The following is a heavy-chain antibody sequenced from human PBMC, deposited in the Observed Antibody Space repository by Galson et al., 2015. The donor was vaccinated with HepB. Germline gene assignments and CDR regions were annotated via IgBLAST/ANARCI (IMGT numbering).Heavy chain of an antibody. J-gene: IGHJ3*02. CDR3: AKDGSRGFTMLGGLHACDM. V-gene: IGHV3-30*18. CDR1: GFAFSSFG. Sequence: SLRLSCAASGFAFSSFGMHWVRQAPGKGLEWVAIISYDGTNNYYAESVKGRSSISRDNSKNTLYLQMNSLRPEDTAVYYCAKDGSRGFTMLGGLHACDMWGQGTMVTGSS. CDR2: ISYDGTNN. D-gene: IGHD3-10*01.